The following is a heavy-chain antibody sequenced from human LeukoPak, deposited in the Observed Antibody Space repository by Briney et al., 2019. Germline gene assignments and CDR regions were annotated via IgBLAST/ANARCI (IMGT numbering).Heavy chain of an antibody. CDR1: GGSISSYY. Sequence: PETLSLTCTVSGGSISSYYWSWIRQPPGKGLEWIGYIYYSGSTNYNPSLKSRVTISVDTSKNQFSLKLSSVTAADTAVYYCARGVEQWLVGEYYFDYWGQGTLVTVSS. V-gene: IGHV4-59*01. CDR2: IYYSGST. J-gene: IGHJ4*02. D-gene: IGHD6-19*01. CDR3: ARGVEQWLVGEYYFDY.